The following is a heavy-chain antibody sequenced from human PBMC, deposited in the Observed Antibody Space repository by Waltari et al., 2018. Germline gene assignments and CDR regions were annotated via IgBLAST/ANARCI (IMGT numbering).Heavy chain of an antibody. CDR3: ATPPTVTDLIFRY. CDR2: VDPEDGEA. CDR1: GYTFTDYS. J-gene: IGHJ4*02. V-gene: IGHV1-69-2*01. Sequence: EVQLVQSGAEVKKPGATVKISCKVSGYTFTDYSIHWVQQAPGKGLEWMGLVDPEDGEAIYAGKFQGRLTITADTATDTVYMEVSSLRSEDSAVYYCATPPTVTDLIFRYWGQGTLVTVSA. D-gene: IGHD4-17*01.